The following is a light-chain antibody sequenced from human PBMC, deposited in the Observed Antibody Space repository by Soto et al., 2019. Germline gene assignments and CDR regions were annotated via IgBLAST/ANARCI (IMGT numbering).Light chain of an antibody. CDR3: QPYNNWPLT. V-gene: IGKV3-15*01. Sequence: EVVMTQSPATLSVSPGEGVTLSCRASQGIGDTLAWYQHKPGQTPRLLIYDTSTRATGVPARFSGSRSGPEFXXXXXXXXXXDFAIYYCQPYNNWPLTFGGGTKVEXK. J-gene: IGKJ4*01. CDR2: DTS. CDR1: QGIGDT.